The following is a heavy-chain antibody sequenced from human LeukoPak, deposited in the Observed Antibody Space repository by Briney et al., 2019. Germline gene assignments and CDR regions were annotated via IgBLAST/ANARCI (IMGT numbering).Heavy chain of an antibody. CDR1: GGSSSSGSYY. CDR2: IYISGST. J-gene: IGHJ4*02. V-gene: IGHV4-61*02. D-gene: IGHD3-10*01. CDR3: ARSKVRGVITYYFDY. Sequence: SQTLSLTCTVSGGSSSSGSYYWSWIRQPAGKGLEWIGRIYISGSTNYNPSLKSRVTISVDTSKNQFSLQLSSVTAADTAVYYCARSKVRGVITYYFDYWGQGTLVTVSS.